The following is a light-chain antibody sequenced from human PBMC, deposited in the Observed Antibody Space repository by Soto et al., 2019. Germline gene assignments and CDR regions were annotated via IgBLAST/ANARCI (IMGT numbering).Light chain of an antibody. Sequence: EIVLTQSPAALSLSPGERATVSCRASQSVSGYLAWYQQKPGQAPRLLIYDASKRATGIPARFSGSGCGTDFTLTISSLEPEDFAVYYCQQRSKWRTFGQGTKVDI. V-gene: IGKV3-11*01. CDR3: QQRSKWRT. CDR2: DAS. J-gene: IGKJ1*01. CDR1: QSVSGY.